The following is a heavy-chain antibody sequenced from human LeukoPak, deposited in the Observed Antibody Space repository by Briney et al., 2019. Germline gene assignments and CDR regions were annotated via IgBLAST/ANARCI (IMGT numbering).Heavy chain of an antibody. CDR1: GFTFSNAW. D-gene: IGHD3-16*01. V-gene: IGHV3-15*01. CDR3: TVDLKRITYFDN. CDR2: IKSKTDGGTT. J-gene: IGHJ4*02. Sequence: GGSPRLSCAASGFTFSNAWMNWVRQAPGKRLQCVGCIKSKTDGGTTDYAAPVKGRFTISRDDSKNTLYLQLNSLKTEDTAVYYCTVDLKRITYFDNWGQGALVTVSS.